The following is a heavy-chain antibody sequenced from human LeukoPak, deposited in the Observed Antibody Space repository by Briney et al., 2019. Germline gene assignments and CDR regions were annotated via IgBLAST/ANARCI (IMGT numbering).Heavy chain of an antibody. Sequence: SVKFSCKASGYTFTSYYIHWVRQAPAQALEWMGWINPHNGDTNYEQMFQGRVTMTRDTSISTAYMELSSLRSDDTAVYYCATGVYSGWYTHNWLDSWGQGTLVIVSS. V-gene: IGHV1-2*02. CDR2: INPHNGDT. CDR1: GYTFTSYY. J-gene: IGHJ5*01. D-gene: IGHD6-19*01. CDR3: ATGVYSGWYTHNWLDS.